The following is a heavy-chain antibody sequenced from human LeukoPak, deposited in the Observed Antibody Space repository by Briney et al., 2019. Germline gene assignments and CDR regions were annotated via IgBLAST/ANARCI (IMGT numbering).Heavy chain of an antibody. V-gene: IGHV4-59*11. Sequence: PSETLSLTCTVSGLPISSHYGSGLRHPPGKGREGFGYIYYSGSTNYNPSLKSRVAISVDSSKNQFSLKLSSVTAADTAVYYCARASSGSYNIHFDYWGQGTLVTVSS. D-gene: IGHD1-26*01. J-gene: IGHJ4*02. CDR2: IYYSGST. CDR1: GLPISSHY. CDR3: ARASSGSYNIHFDY.